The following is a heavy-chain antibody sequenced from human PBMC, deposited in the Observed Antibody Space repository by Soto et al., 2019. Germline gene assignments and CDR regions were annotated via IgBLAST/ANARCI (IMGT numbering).Heavy chain of an antibody. V-gene: IGHV1-18*01. CDR3: ARDPNFVWLPPVSSFDY. CDR2: ISAYNGNT. Sequence: ASVKVSCKASGYTFTSYGISWVRQAPGQGLEWMGWISAYNGNTNYAQKLQGRVTMTTDTSTSTAYMELRSLRSDDTAVYYCARDPNFVWLPPVSSFDYRGQGTLVTGS. D-gene: IGHD5-12*01. CDR1: GYTFTSYG. J-gene: IGHJ4*02.